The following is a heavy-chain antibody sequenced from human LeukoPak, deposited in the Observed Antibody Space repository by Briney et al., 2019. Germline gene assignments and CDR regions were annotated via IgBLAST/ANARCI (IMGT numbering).Heavy chain of an antibody. CDR2: INTNTGNP. CDR1: GYTFTSYA. D-gene: IGHD6-19*01. CDR3: ARGIAGTYSSGLLLWFDP. J-gene: IGHJ5*02. V-gene: IGHV7-4-1*02. Sequence: ASVKVSCKASGYTFTSYAMNWVRQAPGQGLEWMGWINTNTGNPTYAQGFTGRFVFSLDTSVSTAYLQISSLKAEDTAVYYCARGIAGTYSSGLLLWFDPWGQGTLVTVSS.